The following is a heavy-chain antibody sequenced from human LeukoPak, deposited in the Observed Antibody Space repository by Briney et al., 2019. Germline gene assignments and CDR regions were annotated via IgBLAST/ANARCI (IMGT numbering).Heavy chain of an antibody. Sequence: GASVKVSCKASGGTFSSYAISWVRQAPGQGLEWMGGIIPIFGTANYAQKFQGRVTMTRDTSTSTVYMELSSLRSEDTAVYYCARDGETGYDSSGYYYNYWGQGTLVTVSS. D-gene: IGHD3-22*01. CDR3: ARDGETGYDSSGYYYNY. V-gene: IGHV1-69*05. CDR1: GGTFSSYA. J-gene: IGHJ4*02. CDR2: IIPIFGTA.